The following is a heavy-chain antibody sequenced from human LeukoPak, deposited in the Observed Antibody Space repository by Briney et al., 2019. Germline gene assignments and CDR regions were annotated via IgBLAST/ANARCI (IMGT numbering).Heavy chain of an antibody. J-gene: IGHJ4*02. CDR1: GGSSSAYY. V-gene: IGHV4-34*01. Sequence: SETLSLTCGVYGGSSSAYYWSWIRQPPGKGQEWIGESNHSGSTTYNPSLKSRVTISVDTSKNQFSLKLSSVTAADTAVYYCARGRSLHCFDYWGQGTLVTVSS. CDR3: ARGRSLHCFDY. CDR2: SNHSGST.